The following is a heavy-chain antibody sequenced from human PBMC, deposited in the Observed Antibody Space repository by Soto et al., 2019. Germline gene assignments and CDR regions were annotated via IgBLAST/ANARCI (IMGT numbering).Heavy chain of an antibody. CDR3: ARNRVTQSDD. CDR1: GGSISSGDYY. Sequence: QVQLQESGPGLVKPSQTLSLTCTVSGGSISSGDYYWSWIRQLPGTGLEWIGYIFYSGSTDYNPSLKSRVTISVDTAKNQFSLKLSSVTAADTAVYYCARNRVTQSDDWGQGTLGTVSS. D-gene: IGHD2-21*02. CDR2: IFYSGST. V-gene: IGHV4-30-4*01. J-gene: IGHJ4*02.